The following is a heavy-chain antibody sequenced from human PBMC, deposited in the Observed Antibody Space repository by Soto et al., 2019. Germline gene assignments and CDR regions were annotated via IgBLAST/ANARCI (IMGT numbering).Heavy chain of an antibody. CDR2: ISYDGSNK. CDR1: GFTFSSYG. Sequence: QVQLVESGGGVVQPGRSLRLSCAASGFTFSSYGMHWVRQAPGKGLEWVAVISYDGSNKYYADSVKGRFTISRDNSKNPLYLQMNSLRAEDTAVYYCAKDRPSGSRPYYFGMDVWGQGTRVTVTS. V-gene: IGHV3-30*18. CDR3: AKDRPSGSRPYYFGMDV. D-gene: IGHD1-26*01. J-gene: IGHJ6*01.